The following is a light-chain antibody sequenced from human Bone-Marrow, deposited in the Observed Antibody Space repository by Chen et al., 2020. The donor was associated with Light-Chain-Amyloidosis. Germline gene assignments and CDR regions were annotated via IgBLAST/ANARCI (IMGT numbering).Light chain of an antibody. Sequence: EIVMTQSPVTLSVSPGERATLSCRASQSVNNHLAWYQQKPGQTPRLLIYGASTSAPATPTRISGSGSGTEFTLTISSLKSEDVAVYYCHQYYDWPTFGPGTKVHI. V-gene: IGKV3-15*01. CDR1: QSVNNH. CDR3: HQYYDWPT. J-gene: IGKJ3*01. CDR2: GAS.